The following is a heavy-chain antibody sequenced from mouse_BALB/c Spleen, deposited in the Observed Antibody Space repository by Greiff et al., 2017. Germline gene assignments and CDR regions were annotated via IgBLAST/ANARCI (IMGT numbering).Heavy chain of an antibody. Sequence: EVQLQQSGPELVKPGASVKVSCKASGYAFTSYNMYWVKQSHGKSLEWIGYIDPYNGGTSYNQKFKGKATLTVDKSSSTAYMHLNSLTSEDSAVYYCARRDYGSSHYAMDYWGQGTSVTVSS. D-gene: IGHD1-1*01. V-gene: IGHV1S135*01. CDR1: GYAFTSYN. CDR3: ARRDYGSSHYAMDY. J-gene: IGHJ4*01. CDR2: IDPYNGGT.